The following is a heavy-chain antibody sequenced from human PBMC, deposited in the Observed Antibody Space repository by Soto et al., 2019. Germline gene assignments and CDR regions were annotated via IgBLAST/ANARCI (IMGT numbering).Heavy chain of an antibody. V-gene: IGHV3-30*18. Sequence: PGGSLRLSCAASGFTFSSYGMHWVRQAPGKGLEWVAVISYDGSNKYCADSVKGRFTISRDNSKNTLYLQMNSLRAEDTAVYYCAKSYYDILTGLVYYYGMDVWGQGTTVTVSS. D-gene: IGHD3-9*01. CDR1: GFTFSSYG. J-gene: IGHJ6*02. CDR2: ISYDGSNK. CDR3: AKSYYDILTGLVYYYGMDV.